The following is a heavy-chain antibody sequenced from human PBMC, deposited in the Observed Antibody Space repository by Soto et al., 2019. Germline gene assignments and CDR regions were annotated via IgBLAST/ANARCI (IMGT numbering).Heavy chain of an antibody. J-gene: IGHJ6*02. CDR1: GGTFSSYA. CDR3: ASTVVAATQTCYYYYGMDV. CDR2: IIPIFGTA. D-gene: IGHD2-15*01. Sequence: QVQLVQSGAEVKKPGSSVKVSCKASGGTFSSYAISWVRQAPGQGLEWMGGIIPIFGTANYAQKFQGRVTTSAGESTSTAYMELSSLRSEDTAVYYCASTVVAATQTCYYYYGMDVWGQGSTVTVSS. V-gene: IGHV1-69*12.